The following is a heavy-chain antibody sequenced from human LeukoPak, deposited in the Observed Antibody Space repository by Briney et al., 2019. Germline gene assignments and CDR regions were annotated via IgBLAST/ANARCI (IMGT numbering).Heavy chain of an antibody. CDR1: GFTFSSYG. Sequence: GGSLRLSCAASGFTFSSYGMHWVRQAPGKGLEWVAVIWYDGSNKYYADSVKGRFTISRDNSKNTLYLQMNSLRAEDTAVYYCARDFEVGNGFQYWGQGTLATVSS. CDR3: ARDFEVGNGFQY. J-gene: IGHJ1*01. CDR2: IWYDGSNK. V-gene: IGHV3-33*01. D-gene: IGHD1-26*01.